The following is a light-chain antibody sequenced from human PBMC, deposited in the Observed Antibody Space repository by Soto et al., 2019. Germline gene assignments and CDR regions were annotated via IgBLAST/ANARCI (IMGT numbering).Light chain of an antibody. CDR1: QYISTW. J-gene: IGKJ1*01. CDR3: QQYHSYST. Sequence: DIQLTQSPSTLFASVGRSVTITCRASQYISTWLAWYQQKPGKAPQILIYTASNLQSGVPSRFSGSGSGTGFTLTISSLQPDDFATYYCQQYHSYSTVGQGTKVDIK. CDR2: TAS. V-gene: IGKV1-5*03.